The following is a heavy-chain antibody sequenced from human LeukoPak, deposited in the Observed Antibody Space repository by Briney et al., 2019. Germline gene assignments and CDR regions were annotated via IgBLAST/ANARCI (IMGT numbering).Heavy chain of an antibody. CDR2: ISSSSFKI. CDR3: VRDPSYGSSWYYYMDV. D-gene: IGHD6-13*01. J-gene: IGHJ6*03. V-gene: IGHV3-48*04. Sequence: GGSLRLSCAASEFTFVRYAMNWVRQAPGKGLEWVSYISSSSFKIGYADSVRGRFTISRDNSKNSLYLQMDSLRVEDTAVYYCVRDPSYGSSWYYYMDVWGKGTTVTVSS. CDR1: EFTFVRYA.